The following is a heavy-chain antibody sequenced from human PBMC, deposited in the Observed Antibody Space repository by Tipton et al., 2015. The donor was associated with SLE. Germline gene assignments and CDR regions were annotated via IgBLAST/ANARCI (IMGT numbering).Heavy chain of an antibody. Sequence: LRLSCTVSGDSISSHYWSWIRQPPGKGLEWIGYIYYSGSTNYNPSLKSRVTISVDPSKSQFSLNLSSVTAADTAVYYCARGITDYGDYVGYWGQGTLVTVSS. V-gene: IGHV4-59*11. D-gene: IGHD4-17*01. CDR3: ARGITDYGDYVGY. CDR1: GDSISSHY. CDR2: IYYSGST. J-gene: IGHJ4*02.